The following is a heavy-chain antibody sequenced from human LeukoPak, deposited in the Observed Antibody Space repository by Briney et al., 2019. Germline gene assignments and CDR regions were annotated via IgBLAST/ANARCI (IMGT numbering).Heavy chain of an antibody. CDR2: IYYGGST. Sequence: SETLSLTCTVSGGCISSSDYYWGWIRQPPGKGLEWIGSIYYGGSTYYNPSLKSRVTISVDTSMNQFSLKLSFVTTADTAVYYCARALGYCSGGSCTRGYNWFDPWGQGTLVTVPS. V-gene: IGHV4-39*01. J-gene: IGHJ5*02. CDR1: GGCISSSDYY. CDR3: ARALGYCSGGSCTRGYNWFDP. D-gene: IGHD2-15*01.